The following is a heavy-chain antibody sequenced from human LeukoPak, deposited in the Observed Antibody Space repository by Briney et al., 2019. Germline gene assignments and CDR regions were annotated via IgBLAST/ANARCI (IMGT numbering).Heavy chain of an antibody. CDR2: ISNYNGDT. J-gene: IGHJ4*02. CDR3: ERDADRCGDTRCLNLLDY. CDR1: GYTFTSYG. V-gene: IGHV1-18*01. D-gene: IGHD2-21*01. Sequence: ASVKVCCRASGYTFTSYGFSWVRQAPGQGLEWMGWISNYNGDTKYAQKFQGRVTMTTDTSTNTAYMDLRSLRPDDTAVYYCERDADRCGDTRCLNLLDYWGQGTLVTVSS.